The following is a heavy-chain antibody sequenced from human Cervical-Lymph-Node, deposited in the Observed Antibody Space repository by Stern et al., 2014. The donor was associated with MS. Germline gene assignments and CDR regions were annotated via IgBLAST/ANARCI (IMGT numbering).Heavy chain of an antibody. CDR3: ARESTRARNFDY. Sequence: QVQLVQSGGGVVQPGRSLRLSCVASGFTFSTYGMHWVRQAPGKGLEWVAVIWYDGGNKYYTDSVNGRFTISRDNSKNALYLQMNSLRAEDTAVYYCARESTRARNFDYWGQGTLVTVSS. V-gene: IGHV3-33*01. CDR1: GFTFSTYG. CDR2: IWYDGGNK. J-gene: IGHJ4*02.